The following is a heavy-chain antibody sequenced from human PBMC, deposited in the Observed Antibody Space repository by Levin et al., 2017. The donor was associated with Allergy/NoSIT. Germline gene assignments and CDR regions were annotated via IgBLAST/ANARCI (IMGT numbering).Heavy chain of an antibody. V-gene: IGHV3-15*01. Sequence: PGGSLRLSCAASGFTFSNAWMSWVRQAPGKGLEWVGRIKSKTDGGTTDYAAPVKGRFTISRDDSKNTLYLQMNSLKTEDTAVYYCTTDPGDYGLIDYWGQGTLVTVSS. CDR1: GFTFSNAW. CDR2: IKSKTDGGTT. J-gene: IGHJ4*02. D-gene: IGHD4-17*01. CDR3: TTDPGDYGLIDY.